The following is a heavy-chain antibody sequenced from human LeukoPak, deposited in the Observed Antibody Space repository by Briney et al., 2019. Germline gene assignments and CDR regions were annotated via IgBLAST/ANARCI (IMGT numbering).Heavy chain of an antibody. J-gene: IGHJ4*02. CDR1: GFTVSSNY. Sequence: GGSLRLSCAASGFTVSSNYMSWVRQAPGKGLEWVSVIYSGGSTYYADSVKGRFTISRDNSKNTLYLQMNSLRAEDTAVYYCATTQGLAAAGIYYFDYWGQGTLVTVSS. D-gene: IGHD6-13*01. CDR2: IYSGGST. V-gene: IGHV3-53*01. CDR3: ATTQGLAAAGIYYFDY.